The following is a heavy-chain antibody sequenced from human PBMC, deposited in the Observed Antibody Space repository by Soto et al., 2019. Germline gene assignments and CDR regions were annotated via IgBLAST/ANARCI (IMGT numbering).Heavy chain of an antibody. CDR1: GFTFSSYG. D-gene: IGHD3-22*01. V-gene: IGHV3-30*18. Sequence: QVQLVEYGGGVVQPGRSLRFSCAASGFTFSSYGMHWLRQAPGKGLEWVAVISYDGSNKYYADSVKGRFTISRDNSKNTLYLQMNSLRAEDTAVYYCAKEARVYYYDSSGYYSYWGQGTLVTVSS. CDR3: AKEARVYYYDSSGYYSY. CDR2: ISYDGSNK. J-gene: IGHJ4*02.